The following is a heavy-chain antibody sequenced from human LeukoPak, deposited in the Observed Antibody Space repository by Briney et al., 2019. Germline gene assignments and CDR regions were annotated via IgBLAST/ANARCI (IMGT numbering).Heavy chain of an antibody. CDR1: GFTFSSYT. J-gene: IGHJ4*02. Sequence: GGSLRLSCAASGFTFSSYTMTWVRQAPGKGLEWVSAISGSGGSTYYADSVKGRFTISRDNSKNTLYLQMNSLTAEDTAVYYCAKRPGYPPYYFDYWGQGTLVTVSS. V-gene: IGHV3-23*01. D-gene: IGHD6-25*01. CDR3: AKRPGYPPYYFDY. CDR2: ISGSGGST.